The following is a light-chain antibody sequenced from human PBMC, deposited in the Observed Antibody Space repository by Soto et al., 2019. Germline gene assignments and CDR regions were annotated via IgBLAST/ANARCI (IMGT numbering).Light chain of an antibody. CDR1: QSVSTY. J-gene: IGKJ4*01. CDR3: QQRSDWPLT. CDR2: DAS. V-gene: IGKV3-11*01. Sequence: EVVLTQSPATLSLSPGEGATLSCRASQSVSTYLAWYRQKPGQAPRLLFYDASNRATGIPTRFTGSGSGTDFTLIISGLGPEDFAVYYCQQRSDWPLTFGGGTKVETK.